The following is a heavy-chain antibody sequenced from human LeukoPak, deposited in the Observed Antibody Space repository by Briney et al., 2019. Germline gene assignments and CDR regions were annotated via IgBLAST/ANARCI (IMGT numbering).Heavy chain of an antibody. V-gene: IGHV3-23*01. CDR2: ISGSGGST. D-gene: IGHD6-25*01. J-gene: IGHJ4*02. CDR1: GFTFSSYA. CDR3: PKDHSGSGYFDY. Sequence: GGSLRLSCAASGFTFSSYAMSWVRQAPGKGLEWVSAISGSGGSTYYADSVKGRFTISRDNSKNTLYLQMNSLRAEDTAVYYCPKDHSGSGYFDYWGQGTLVTVSS.